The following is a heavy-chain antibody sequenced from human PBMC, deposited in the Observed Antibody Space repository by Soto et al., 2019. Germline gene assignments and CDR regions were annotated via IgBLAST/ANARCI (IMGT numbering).Heavy chain of an antibody. D-gene: IGHD2-2*01. J-gene: IGHJ4*02. CDR3: ATILVKYCSSTSCPPAFEY. CDR2: IYPGDSDT. CDR1: GYSFTSYW. V-gene: IGHV5-51*01. Sequence: RKISCKGSGYSFTSYWIGWVRQMPGKGLGWMGIIYPGDSDTRYSPSFQGQVTISADKSISTAYLQWSSLEASDTAMYYCATILVKYCSSTSCPPAFEYWGQGTLVTVSS.